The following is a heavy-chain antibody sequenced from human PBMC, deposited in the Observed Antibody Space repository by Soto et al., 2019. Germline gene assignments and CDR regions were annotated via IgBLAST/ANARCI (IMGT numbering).Heavy chain of an antibody. J-gene: IGHJ4*02. CDR2: ISGGGDDA. CDR1: GFTFSRYG. D-gene: IGHD3-22*01. V-gene: IGHV3-23*01. Sequence: EVQLLESGGGLVQPGGSLRLSCAASGFTFSRYGLSWVRQAPGKGLGWVSSISGGGDDAHYGDSVKGRFTISRDSSMVYLQLNSLRVDDTAVYYCVKEGRYYDTSGYLGGGGGYFDSWGQGTPVTVSS. CDR3: VKEGRYYDTSGYLGGGGGYFDS.